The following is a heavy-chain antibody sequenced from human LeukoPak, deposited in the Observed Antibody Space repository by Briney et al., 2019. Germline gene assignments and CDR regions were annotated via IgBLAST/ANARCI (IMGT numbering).Heavy chain of an antibody. CDR1: GFTFSNAW. CDR2: INNEGGDI. J-gene: IGHJ6*04. Sequence: GGSLRLSCAASGFTFSNAWMSWVRQAPGKGLEWVANINNEGGDIYYVDSVKGRFTISRDNAKGSLYPQMNSLRDDDTGAYYCATYANWVAGDVWGEGTTVTVSS. V-gene: IGHV3-7*01. D-gene: IGHD1-1*01. CDR3: ATYANWVAGDV.